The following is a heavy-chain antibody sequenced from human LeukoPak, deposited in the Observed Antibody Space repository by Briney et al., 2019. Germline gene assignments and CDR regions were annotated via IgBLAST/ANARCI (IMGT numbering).Heavy chain of an antibody. CDR3: ARDTDYYGSGDTFDY. Sequence: GGSLRLSCAASGFTVSSYSMNWVRQAPGKGLEWVSYISSSSSTIYYADSVKGRFTISRDNAKNSLYLQMNSLRAEDTAVYYCARDTDYYGSGDTFDYWGQGTLVTVSS. CDR1: GFTVSSYS. V-gene: IGHV3-48*04. D-gene: IGHD3-10*01. CDR2: ISSSSSTI. J-gene: IGHJ4*02.